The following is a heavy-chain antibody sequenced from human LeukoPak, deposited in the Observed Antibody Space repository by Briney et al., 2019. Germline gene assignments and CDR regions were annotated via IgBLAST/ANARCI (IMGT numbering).Heavy chain of an antibody. J-gene: IGHJ6*03. Sequence: ASVKVSCRTSGYTFTSYYMHWVRQAPGQGLEWMGIINPSGGSTSYAQKFQGRVTMTRDMSTSTVYMELSSLRSEDTAVYYYATDMSGLYYMDVWGKGTTVTVSS. V-gene: IGHV1-46*01. CDR2: INPSGGST. D-gene: IGHD3-3*01. CDR1: GYTFTSYY. CDR3: ATDMSGLYYMDV.